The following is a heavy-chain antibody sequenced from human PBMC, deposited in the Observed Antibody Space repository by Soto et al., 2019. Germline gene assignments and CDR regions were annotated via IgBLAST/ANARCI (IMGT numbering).Heavy chain of an antibody. V-gene: IGHV4-4*02. CDR3: ARLGGYYQAFDS. Sequence: ETLSLTCAVSGGSISSSNWWSWVRQPPGKGLEWIGTIYYSGSTYYNPSLKSRVTISVDSSKNQFSLKLDSVTAADTAVYYCARLGGYYQAFDSWGQGTLVTVSS. D-gene: IGHD3-22*01. J-gene: IGHJ4*02. CDR2: IYYSGST. CDR1: GGSISSSNW.